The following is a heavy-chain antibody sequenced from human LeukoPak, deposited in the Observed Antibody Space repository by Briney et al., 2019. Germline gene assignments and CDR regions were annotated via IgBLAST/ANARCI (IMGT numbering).Heavy chain of an antibody. CDR3: ARHKGSSTWYPFDY. D-gene: IGHD6-13*01. V-gene: IGHV4-59*08. CDR2: MSKSGST. CDR1: GGSISSYY. Sequence: SETLSLTCTVSGGSISSYYWSWIRQPPGKGLEWIGYMSKSGSTNYNPSLQSRVTILVDTSKNQFSLMLSSATAADTAVYYCARHKGSSTWYPFDYWGQGTLVTVSS. J-gene: IGHJ4*02.